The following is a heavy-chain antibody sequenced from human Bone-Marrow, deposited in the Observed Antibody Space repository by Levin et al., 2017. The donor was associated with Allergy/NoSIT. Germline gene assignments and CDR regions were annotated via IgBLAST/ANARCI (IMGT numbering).Heavy chain of an antibody. CDR2: IYYSGST. V-gene: IGHV4-59*01. D-gene: IGHD3-10*01. CDR1: GGSISSYY. CDR3: ARLYGSGSYYKDPTVYFQH. J-gene: IGHJ1*01. Sequence: SETLSLTCTVSGGSISSYYWSWIRQPPGKGLEWIGYIYYSGSTNYNPSLKSRVTISVDTSKNQFSLKLSSVTAADTAVYYCARLYGSGSYYKDPTVYFQHWGQGTLVTVSS.